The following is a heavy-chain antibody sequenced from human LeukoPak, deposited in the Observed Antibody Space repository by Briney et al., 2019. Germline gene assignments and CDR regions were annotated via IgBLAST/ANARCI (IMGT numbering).Heavy chain of an antibody. J-gene: IGHJ4*02. Sequence: GGSLRLSCAASGFTFSSYGMHWVRQAPGKGLEWVAFIRYDGSNKYYADSVKGRFTISRDNSKNTLYLQVNSLRAEDTAVYYCAKEKYSGSYLGLYYFDYWGQGTLVTVSS. CDR3: AKEKYSGSYLGLYYFDY. V-gene: IGHV3-30*02. CDR2: IRYDGSNK. CDR1: GFTFSSYG. D-gene: IGHD1-26*01.